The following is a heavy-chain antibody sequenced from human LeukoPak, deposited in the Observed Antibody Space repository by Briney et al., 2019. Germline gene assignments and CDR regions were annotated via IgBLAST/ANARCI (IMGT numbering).Heavy chain of an antibody. D-gene: IGHD6-13*01. CDR1: GFTFDDYA. J-gene: IGHJ4*02. V-gene: IGHV3-9*01. CDR2: ISWNSGSI. Sequence: GGSLRLSCAASGFTFDDYAMHWVRQAPGKGLVWVSGISWNSGSIGYADSLKGRFTISRDNAKNTVYLQMNSLGAEDTAVYYCARGIAGAWGFDYWGLGTLVTVSS. CDR3: ARGIAGAWGFDY.